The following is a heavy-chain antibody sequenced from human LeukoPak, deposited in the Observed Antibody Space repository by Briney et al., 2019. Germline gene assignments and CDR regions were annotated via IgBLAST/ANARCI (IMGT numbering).Heavy chain of an antibody. CDR3: ARVKGVVGATSYYFDY. CDR1: GYTFTSYY. Sequence: GASVKVSCKASGYTFTSYYMHWVRQAPGQGLEWMGIINPSGGSTSYAQKFQGRVTMTRDTSTSTAYMELSSLRSEDTAVYYCARVKGVVGATSYYFDYWGQGTLVTVSS. D-gene: IGHD1-26*01. J-gene: IGHJ4*02. V-gene: IGHV1-46*01. CDR2: INPSGGST.